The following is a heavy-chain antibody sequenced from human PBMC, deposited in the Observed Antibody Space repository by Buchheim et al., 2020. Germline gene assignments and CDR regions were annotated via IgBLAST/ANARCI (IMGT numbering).Heavy chain of an antibody. Sequence: QVQLVESGGGVVQPGRSLRLSCAASGFTFSSYGMHWVRQAPGKGLEWVAVISYDGSNKYYADSVKGRFTISRDNSKNKLYLQMNSLRAEDTAVYYCAKVYGSGFDYWGQGTL. V-gene: IGHV3-30*18. CDR2: ISYDGSNK. CDR1: GFTFSSYG. D-gene: IGHD4-17*01. CDR3: AKVYGSGFDY. J-gene: IGHJ4*02.